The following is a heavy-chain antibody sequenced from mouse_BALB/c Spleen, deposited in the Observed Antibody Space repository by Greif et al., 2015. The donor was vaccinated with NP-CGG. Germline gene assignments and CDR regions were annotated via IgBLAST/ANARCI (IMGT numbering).Heavy chain of an antibody. CDR1: GYTFTSSW. CDR3: ARDWYFDY. V-gene: IGHV1S130*01. CDR2: IRPNSGNT. D-gene: IGHD4-1*01. J-gene: IGHJ2*01. Sequence: VQVVESGSVLVRPGASVKLSCKASGYTFTSSWMHWAKQRPGQGLEWIGEIRPNSGNTNYNEKFKGKATLTVDTSSSTAYVDLSSLTSEDSAVYYCARDWYFDYWGQGTTLTVSS.